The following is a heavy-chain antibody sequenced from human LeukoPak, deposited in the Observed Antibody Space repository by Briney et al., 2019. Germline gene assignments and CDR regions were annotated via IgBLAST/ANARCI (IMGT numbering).Heavy chain of an antibody. D-gene: IGHD6-19*01. CDR1: GYTFTSYG. V-gene: IGHV1-18*01. J-gene: IGHJ5*02. CDR3: ARYSGIAVAGTGWFDP. CDR2: ISAYNGNT. Sequence: ASVKDSCKASGYTFTSYGISWVRQAPGQGLEWMRWISAYNGNTNYAQKLQGRVTMTTDTSTSTAYMELRSLRSDDTAVYYCARYSGIAVAGTGWFDPWGQGTLVTVSS.